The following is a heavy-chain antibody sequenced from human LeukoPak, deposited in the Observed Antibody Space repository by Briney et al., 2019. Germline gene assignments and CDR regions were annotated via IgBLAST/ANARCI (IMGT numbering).Heavy chain of an antibody. J-gene: IGHJ3*02. Sequence: PGESLKISCKGSGYSFISGYSFTSYWIGWVRQMPGKGLEWMGIIIPGDSDTTYSPSFQGHVTMSADKSISTAYLQWSSLKASDTAMYYCARRKGYYDTSGYYAFDIWGHGTMVTVSS. CDR3: ARRKGYYDTSGYYAFDI. CDR2: IIPGDSDT. CDR1: GYSFISGYSFTSYW. V-gene: IGHV5-51*01. D-gene: IGHD3-22*01.